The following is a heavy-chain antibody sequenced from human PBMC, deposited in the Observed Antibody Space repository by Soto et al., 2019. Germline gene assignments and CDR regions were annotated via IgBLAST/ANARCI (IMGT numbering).Heavy chain of an antibody. Sequence: SVKVSCKASGFTFTSSAVQWVRQARGQRLEWIGWIVVGSRNTNYAQKFQERVTITRDMSTSTAYMELSSLRSEDTAVYYCAAEGIQLWLKTYYYYGMDVWGQGTTVTVSS. CDR1: GFTFTSSA. CDR3: AAEGIQLWLKTYYYYGMDV. D-gene: IGHD5-18*01. CDR2: IVVGSRNT. J-gene: IGHJ6*02. V-gene: IGHV1-58*01.